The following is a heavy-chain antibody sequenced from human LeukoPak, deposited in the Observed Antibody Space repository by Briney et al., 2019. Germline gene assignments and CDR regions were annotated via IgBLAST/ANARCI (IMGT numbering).Heavy chain of an antibody. D-gene: IGHD7-27*01. Sequence: SETLSLTCTVSGGPISGYYWNWIRQPPGKGLEWIGSIYHSGRTSFNGSLKTRITMSVDTSKNQFSLKLTSVTTADTAVYFCARDSAGDYWLDPWGQGTPVTVSS. CDR2: IYHSGRT. V-gene: IGHV4-59*01. CDR3: ARDSAGDYWLDP. J-gene: IGHJ5*02. CDR1: GGPISGYY.